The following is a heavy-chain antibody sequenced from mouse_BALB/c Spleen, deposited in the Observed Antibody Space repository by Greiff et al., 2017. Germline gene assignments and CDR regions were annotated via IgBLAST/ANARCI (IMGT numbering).Heavy chain of an antibody. Sequence: QVQLQQSGAELMKPGASVKISCKATGYTFSSYWIEWVKQRPGHGLEWIGEILPGSGSTNYNEKFKGKATFTADTSSNTAYMQLSSLTSEDSAVYYCARDRVNSFFDYWGQGTTLTVSS. CDR1: GYTFSSYW. V-gene: IGHV1-9*01. D-gene: IGHD3-3*01. CDR3: ARDRVNSFFDY. CDR2: ILPGSGST. J-gene: IGHJ2*01.